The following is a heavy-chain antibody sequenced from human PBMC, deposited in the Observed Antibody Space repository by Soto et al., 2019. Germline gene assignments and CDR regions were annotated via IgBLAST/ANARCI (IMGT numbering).Heavy chain of an antibody. Sequence: EVQLVESGGGLIQPGGSLRLSCAASGFTVSSNYMSWVRQAPGKGLEWVAVINSGGSTYYADSVKGRFTNSRDKSKNTLYLQMNSLKAEDTAAYYCARNYYDSGGGFDYWGQGTLVTVSS. CDR1: GFTVSSNY. CDR3: ARNYYDSGGGFDY. D-gene: IGHD3-22*01. V-gene: IGHV3-53*01. CDR2: INSGGST. J-gene: IGHJ4*02.